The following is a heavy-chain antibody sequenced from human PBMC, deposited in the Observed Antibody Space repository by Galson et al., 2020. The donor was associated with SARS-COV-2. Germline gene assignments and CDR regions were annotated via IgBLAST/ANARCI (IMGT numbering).Heavy chain of an antibody. Sequence: SVKVSCKASGGTFSSYAISWVRQAPGQGLEWMGGIIPIFGTANYAQKFQGRVTITADESTSTAYMELSSLRSEDTAVYYCARGAPDYDILTGYYGRVVGYYYGMDVWGQGTTVTVSS. V-gene: IGHV1-69*13. CDR2: IIPIFGTA. CDR3: ARGAPDYDILTGYYGRVVGYYYGMDV. D-gene: IGHD3-9*01. J-gene: IGHJ6*02. CDR1: GGTFSSYA.